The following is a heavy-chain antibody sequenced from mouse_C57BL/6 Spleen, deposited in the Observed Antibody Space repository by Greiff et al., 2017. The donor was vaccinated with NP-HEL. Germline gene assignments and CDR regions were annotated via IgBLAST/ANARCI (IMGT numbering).Heavy chain of an antibody. J-gene: IGHJ2*01. CDR3: ARGELGLFDY. CDR2: IYPGDGDT. CDR1: GYAFSSYW. Sequence: QVKLVESGAELVKPGASVKISCKASGYAFSSYWMNWVKQRPGKGLEWIGQIYPGDGDTNYNGKFKGKATLTADKSSSTAYMQLSSLTSEDSAVYFCARGELGLFDYWGQGTTLTVSS. D-gene: IGHD4-1*01. V-gene: IGHV1-80*01.